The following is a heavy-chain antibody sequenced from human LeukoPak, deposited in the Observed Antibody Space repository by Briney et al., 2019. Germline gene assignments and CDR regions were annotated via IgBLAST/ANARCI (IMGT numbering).Heavy chain of an antibody. J-gene: IGHJ4*02. D-gene: IGHD3-10*01. CDR1: GFTFSSYA. CDR3: AKDVVRGVIITLFDY. Sequence: GGSLRLSCAASGFTFSSYAMHWVRQAPGKGLEWVAVISYDGSNKYYADSVKGRFTISRDNSKNTVYLQMNSLGAEDTAVYYCAKDVVRGVIITLFDYWGQGTLVTVSS. V-gene: IGHV3-30-3*02. CDR2: ISYDGSNK.